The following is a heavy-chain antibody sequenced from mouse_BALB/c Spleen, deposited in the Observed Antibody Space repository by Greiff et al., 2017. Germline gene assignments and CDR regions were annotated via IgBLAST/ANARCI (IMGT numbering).Heavy chain of an antibody. CDR1: GFNIKDYY. CDR3: NAFLGGGY. D-gene: IGHD3-3*01. V-gene: IGHV14-4*02. J-gene: IGHJ2*01. CDR2: IDPENGDT. Sequence: VQLKESGAELVRSGASVKLSCTASGFNIKDYYMHWVKQRPEQGLEWIGWIDPENGDTEYAPKFQGKATMTADTSSNTAYLQLSSLTSEDTAVYYCNAFLGGGYWGQGTTLTVSS.